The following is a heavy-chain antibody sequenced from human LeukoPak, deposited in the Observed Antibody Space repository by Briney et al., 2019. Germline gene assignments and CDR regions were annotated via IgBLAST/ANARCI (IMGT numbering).Heavy chain of an antibody. Sequence: AETLSLTCTVSGGSLSSSNDYWGWGRQPPGKGREWFGRIYYSESTYYNPALQSRVTISVDTSKSQCSVELRSVTAADTAVYYCAIRVLCFDWTFDYWGEGTLVSLSS. J-gene: IGHJ4*02. CDR2: IYYSEST. D-gene: IGHD3-9*01. V-gene: IGHV4-39*01. CDR1: GGSLSSSNDY. CDR3: AIRVLCFDWTFDY.